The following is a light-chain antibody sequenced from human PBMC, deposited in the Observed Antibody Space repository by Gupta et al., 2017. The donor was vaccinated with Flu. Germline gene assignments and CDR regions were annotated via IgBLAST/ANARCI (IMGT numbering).Light chain of an antibody. CDR1: ALSKQY. J-gene: IGLJ3*02. CDR3: QSADITGASRV. CDR2: KDT. Sequence: CQLTQAPAMSVSPGQTATITCSGSALSKQYVYWYRQRPGQAPVLLIYKDTERASGIPDRISGSSSGTRVTLTIRGVQTEDEADYYCQSADITGASRVFGGGT. V-gene: IGLV3-25*02.